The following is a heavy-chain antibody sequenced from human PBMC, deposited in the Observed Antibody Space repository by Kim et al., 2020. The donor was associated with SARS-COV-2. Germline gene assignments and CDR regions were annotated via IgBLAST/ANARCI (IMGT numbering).Heavy chain of an antibody. D-gene: IGHD2-15*01. J-gene: IGHJ4*02. CDR3: ARQTVVTDPFDY. V-gene: IGHV1-69*02. Sequence: NDAQKFQGKVTITADKSTSTAYMELSSLRSEDTAVYYCARQTVVTDPFDYWGQGTLITVSS.